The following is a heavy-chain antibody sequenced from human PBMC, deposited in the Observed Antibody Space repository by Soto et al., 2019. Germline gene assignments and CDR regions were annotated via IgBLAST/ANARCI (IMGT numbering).Heavy chain of an antibody. CDR1: GYTFTSYG. CDR2: ISAYNGNT. D-gene: IGHD6-19*01. J-gene: IGHJ4*02. V-gene: IGHV1-18*01. CDR3: ARGAVSSGWSVGEFDY. Sequence: GASVKVSCKASGYTFTSYGISWVRQAPGQGLEWMGWISAYNGNTNYAQKFQGRVTITRDTSASTAHMELSSLRSEDTAVYYCARGAVSSGWSVGEFDYWGQGTLVTVSS.